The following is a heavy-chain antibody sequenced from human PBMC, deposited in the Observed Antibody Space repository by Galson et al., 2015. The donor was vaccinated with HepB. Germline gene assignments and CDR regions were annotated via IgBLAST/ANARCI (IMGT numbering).Heavy chain of an antibody. Sequence: SLRLSCAASGFTFSNYWMHWVRQAPGKGLVWVSRINHDGSDTSYADSVKGRFTISRDNAKKRLSLQMNSLRAEDTAVYYCARDRLYCSSGSCSLDESNHYYYGLDVWGQGTTVTVSS. CDR3: ARDRLYCSSGSCSLDESNHYYYGLDV. CDR2: INHDGSDT. V-gene: IGHV3-74*01. CDR1: GFTFSNYW. J-gene: IGHJ6*02. D-gene: IGHD2-15*01.